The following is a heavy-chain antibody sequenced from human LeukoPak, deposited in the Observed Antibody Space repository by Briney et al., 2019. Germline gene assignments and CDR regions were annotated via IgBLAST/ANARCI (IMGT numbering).Heavy chain of an antibody. CDR2: IYTSGST. CDR1: GGSISSGSYY. J-gene: IGHJ4*02. Sequence: SQTLSLTRTVSGGSISSGSYYWSWIRQPAGKGLEWIGRIYTSGSTNYNPSLTSRVTISVDTSKNQFSLKLSSVTAADTAVYYCAREERWLQLNFDYWGQGTLVTVSS. D-gene: IGHD5-24*01. V-gene: IGHV4-61*02. CDR3: AREERWLQLNFDY.